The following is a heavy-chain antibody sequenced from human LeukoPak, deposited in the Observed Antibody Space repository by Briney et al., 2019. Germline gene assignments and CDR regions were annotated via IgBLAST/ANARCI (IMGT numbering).Heavy chain of an antibody. CDR2: IYPGDSDT. V-gene: IGHV5-51*01. J-gene: IGHJ4*02. D-gene: IGHD3-10*01. Sequence: GESLQISCKVSGFSFTSYWIGWVRQMPGKGLEWMGIIYPGDSDTRYSPSFQGQVTISADKSISTAYLQWSSLRAPDTAMYYCARCSMVRGVIVPLDYWGQGTLVTVSS. CDR1: GFSFTSYW. CDR3: ARCSMVRGVIVPLDY.